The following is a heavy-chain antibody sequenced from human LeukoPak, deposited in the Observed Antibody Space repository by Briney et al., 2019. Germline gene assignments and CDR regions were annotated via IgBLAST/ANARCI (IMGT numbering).Heavy chain of an antibody. J-gene: IGHJ4*02. CDR2: ISGSGGGT. V-gene: IGHV3-23*01. CDR1: GFTFSSYA. D-gene: IGHD5-24*01. CDR3: AKVQEMDTILPPFHY. Sequence: GGSLRLSCSASGFTFSSYAMSWVRQAPEKGLELVSTISGSGGGTYYADSVKGRFTISRDDSKNTLYLQMNSLRAEDTAVYYCAKVQEMDTILPPFHYWGQGTLVTVSS.